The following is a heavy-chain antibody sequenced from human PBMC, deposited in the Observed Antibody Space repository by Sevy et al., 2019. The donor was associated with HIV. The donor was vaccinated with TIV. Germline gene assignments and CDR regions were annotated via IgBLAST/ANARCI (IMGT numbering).Heavy chain of an antibody. V-gene: IGHV3-21*01. J-gene: IGHJ4*02. CDR1: GFFFNTYN. Sequence: GGSLRLSCATSGFFFNTYNMNWVRQAPGKGLEWVSSISRSSSYINYADSVKGRFTISRDNAENSLFLQMNSLRAEDTAVYYCVRGDRGWGIPRYYFDYWGKGTLVTVSS. CDR2: ISRSSSYI. D-gene: IGHD7-27*01. CDR3: VRGDRGWGIPRYYFDY.